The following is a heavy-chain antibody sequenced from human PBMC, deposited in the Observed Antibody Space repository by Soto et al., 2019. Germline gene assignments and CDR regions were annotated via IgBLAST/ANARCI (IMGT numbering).Heavy chain of an antibody. J-gene: IGHJ6*02. V-gene: IGHV1-18*01. CDR1: GYTFTSYG. Sequence: ASVKVSCKASGYTFTSYGISWVRQAPGQGLEWMGWISAYNGNTNYAQKLQGRVTMTTDTSTSTAYMELSSLRSDDTAVYYCAIYRSVSTHYYYCMDFWGQGTTVTVSS. CDR3: AIYRSVSTHYYYCMDF. CDR2: ISAYNGNT. D-gene: IGHD4-4*01.